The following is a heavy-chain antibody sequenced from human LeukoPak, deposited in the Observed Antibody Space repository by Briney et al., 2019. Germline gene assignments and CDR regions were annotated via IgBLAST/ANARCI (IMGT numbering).Heavy chain of an antibody. CDR1: GGSISNTNW. J-gene: IGHJ4*02. CDR2: TSLTGLT. CDR3: SRENGAFSPFGY. V-gene: IGHV4-4*02. D-gene: IGHD2-8*01. Sequence: SGTLSLTCGVSGGSISNTNWWSWVRQPPGQGLEWIGETSLTGLTHYNPSLESRVTVSLDKSKNQLSLNLTSVTAADTAVYYCSRENGAFSPFGYWGQGTLVTVLS.